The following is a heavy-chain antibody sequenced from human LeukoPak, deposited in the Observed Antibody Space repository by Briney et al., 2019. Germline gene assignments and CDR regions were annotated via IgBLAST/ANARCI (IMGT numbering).Heavy chain of an antibody. CDR1: GFTFSSHG. V-gene: IGHV3-23*01. Sequence: PGETLRLSCAAPGFTFSSHGMSWVRQAPGKGLEWVSTISGSGDNTYYADSVKGRFTISRDNSKNTLYLQMNSLRAEDTAVYYCARVTYGSGTYGAFDYWGQGTLVTVSS. J-gene: IGHJ4*02. CDR2: ISGSGDNT. CDR3: ARVTYGSGTYGAFDY. D-gene: IGHD3-10*01.